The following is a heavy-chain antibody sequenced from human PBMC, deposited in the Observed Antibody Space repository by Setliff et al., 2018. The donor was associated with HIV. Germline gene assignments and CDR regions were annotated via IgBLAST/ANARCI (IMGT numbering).Heavy chain of an antibody. CDR2: IYIGGST. J-gene: IGHJ6*03. V-gene: IGHV3-66*01. CDR1: GFTVSSNY. D-gene: IGHD6-13*01. Sequence: GGSLRLSCAASGFTVSSNYMSWVRQAPGKGLEWVSIIYIGGSTYYADSAKGRFTISRDNSKNTLYLEMNSLRAEDTAVYYCARDVRLAAAVPGGFHYYLDVWGKGTTVTVSS. CDR3: ARDVRLAAAVPGGFHYYLDV.